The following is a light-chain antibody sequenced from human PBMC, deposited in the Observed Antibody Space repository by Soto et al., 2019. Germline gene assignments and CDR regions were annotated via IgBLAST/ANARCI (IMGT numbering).Light chain of an antibody. Sequence: DIQMTKSPSTLSAVVGDRVSITCRASQNISRWLAWYQQEPGKAPKLLLYDGFTLESWAPPRFNGSGSGTEVIVKISALRAYDFNSVYCQEYRNGLMFGQGTKVEIK. V-gene: IGKV1-5*01. CDR1: QNISRW. CDR3: QEYRNGLM. J-gene: IGKJ1*01. CDR2: DGF.